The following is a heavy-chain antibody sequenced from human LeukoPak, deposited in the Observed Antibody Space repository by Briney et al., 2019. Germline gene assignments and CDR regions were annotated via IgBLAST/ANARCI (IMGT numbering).Heavy chain of an antibody. D-gene: IGHD5-18*01. CDR1: GGSFSGYY. V-gene: IGHV4-34*01. J-gene: IGHJ4*02. Sequence: SGTLSLTCAVYGGSFSGYYWSWIRQPPGKGLEWIGEINHSGSTNYNPSLKSRVTISVDTSKNQFSLKLSSVTAADTAVYYCAGGYSYGSHFDYWGQGTLVTVSS. CDR2: INHSGST. CDR3: AGGYSYGSHFDY.